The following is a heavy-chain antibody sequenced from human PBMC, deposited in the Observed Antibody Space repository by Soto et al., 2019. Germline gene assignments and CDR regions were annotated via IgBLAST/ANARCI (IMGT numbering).Heavy chain of an antibody. Sequence: QVQLQESGPGLVKPSETLSLTCAVSGDSISTYYCMWIRQPPGKGLESIGYLYYGRSANYNPSLKSRVTFSVDTSTNQCSLTLSSMTAADTAVYYCALRSMAVVPEYWGQGTLVTVSS. J-gene: IGHJ4*02. CDR3: ALRSMAVVPEY. CDR1: GDSISTYY. CDR2: LYYGRSA. D-gene: IGHD3-22*01. V-gene: IGHV4-59*01.